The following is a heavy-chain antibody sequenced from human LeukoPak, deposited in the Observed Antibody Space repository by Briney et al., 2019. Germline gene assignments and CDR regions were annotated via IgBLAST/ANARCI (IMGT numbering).Heavy chain of an antibody. CDR3: AKVPYGDYEFSGYYFDY. D-gene: IGHD4-17*01. CDR2: IWYDGSNK. Sequence: GGSLRLSCAASGFTFSSYGMHWVRQAPGKGLEWVAVIWYDGSNKYYADSVKGRFTISRDNSKNTLYLQMNSLRAEDTAVYYCAKVPYGDYEFSGYYFDYWGQGTLVTVSS. J-gene: IGHJ4*02. V-gene: IGHV3-33*06. CDR1: GFTFSSYG.